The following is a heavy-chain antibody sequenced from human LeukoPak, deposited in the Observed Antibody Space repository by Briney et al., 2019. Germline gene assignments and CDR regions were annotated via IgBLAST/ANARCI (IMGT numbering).Heavy chain of an antibody. CDR3: AKDLYPVLRYFDWLSDY. J-gene: IGHJ4*02. D-gene: IGHD3-9*01. V-gene: IGHV3-30*18. CDR2: ISYDGSNK. Sequence: GRSLRLSCAASGFTFSSYGMHWVRQAPGKGLEWVAVISYDGSNKYYADPVKGRFTISRDNSKNTLYLQMNSLRAEDTAVYYCAKDLYPVLRYFDWLSDYWGQGTLVTVSS. CDR1: GFTFSSYG.